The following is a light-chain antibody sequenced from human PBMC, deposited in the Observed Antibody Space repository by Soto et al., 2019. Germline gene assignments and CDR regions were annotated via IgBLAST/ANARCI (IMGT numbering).Light chain of an antibody. CDR2: DAS. J-gene: IGKJ5*01. Sequence: VLTQSPATLSLSPGERATLSCRASHSVDIYLAWYQQKPGQAPRLLIYDASNRATGIPARFSGSGSGTDFTLTISSLEPEDFAVYYCQQRKYWPPLTFGQGTRLEIK. CDR3: QQRKYWPPLT. CDR1: HSVDIY. V-gene: IGKV3-11*01.